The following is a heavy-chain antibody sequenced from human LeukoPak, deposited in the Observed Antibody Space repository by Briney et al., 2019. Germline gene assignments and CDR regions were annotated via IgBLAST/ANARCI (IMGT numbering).Heavy chain of an antibody. D-gene: IGHD5-24*01. J-gene: IGHJ4*02. Sequence: GASVKVSCKASGYTFTGYYMHWVRQAPGQGLEWMGWINPNSGGTNYAQKFQGRVTMTRDTSISTAYMELSRLRSDDTAVYYCARESGSGYNSYYFDYRGQGTLVTVSS. CDR3: ARESGSGYNSYYFDY. CDR1: GYTFTGYY. V-gene: IGHV1-2*02. CDR2: INPNSGGT.